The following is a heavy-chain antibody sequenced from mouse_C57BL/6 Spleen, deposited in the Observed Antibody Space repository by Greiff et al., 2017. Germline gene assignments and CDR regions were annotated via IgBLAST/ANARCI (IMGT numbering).Heavy chain of an antibody. Sequence: QVQLQQPGAELVKPGASVKLSCKASGYTFTSYWMHWVKQRPGQGLEWIGMIHPNSGSTNYNEKFKSKATLTVDKSSSTAYMQLSSLTSADSAVYYCARLTEYGGAWFAYWGQGTLVTVSA. CDR1: GYTFTSYW. CDR2: IHPNSGST. V-gene: IGHV1-64*01. J-gene: IGHJ3*01. D-gene: IGHD1-2*01. CDR3: ARLTEYGGAWFAY.